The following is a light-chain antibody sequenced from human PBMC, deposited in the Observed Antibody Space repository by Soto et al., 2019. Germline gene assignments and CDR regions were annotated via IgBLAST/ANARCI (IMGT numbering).Light chain of an antibody. J-gene: IGLJ1*01. CDR1: NSDVGGYNY. CDR3: SSYTTSNTRQIV. CDR2: DVS. V-gene: IGLV2-14*03. Sequence: HSVLTQPASVSGSPGQSITISCTGTNSDVGGYNYVSWYQHHPGKAPKLLIYDVSNRPSGVSNRFSGSKSDNTASLTISGLQPEDEADYYCSSYTTSNTRQIVFGTGTKVTVL.